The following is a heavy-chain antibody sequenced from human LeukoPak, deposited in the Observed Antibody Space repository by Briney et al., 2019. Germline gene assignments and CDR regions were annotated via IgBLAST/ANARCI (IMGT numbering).Heavy chain of an antibody. J-gene: IGHJ5*02. Sequence: SETLSLTCAVYGGSFSGYYWSWIRQPAGKGLEWIGEINHSGSTNYNPSLKSRVTISVDTSKNQFSLKLSSVTAADTAVYYCARGFNVLRYFDWPSRWFDPWGQGTLVTVSS. CDR2: INHSGST. V-gene: IGHV4-34*01. CDR1: GGSFSGYY. CDR3: ARGFNVLRYFDWPSRWFDP. D-gene: IGHD3-9*01.